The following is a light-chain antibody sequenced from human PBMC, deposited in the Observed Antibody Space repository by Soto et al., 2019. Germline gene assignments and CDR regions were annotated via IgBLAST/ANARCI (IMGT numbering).Light chain of an antibody. V-gene: IGKV3-20*01. J-gene: IGKJ1*01. CDR3: QQYGTSPRT. Sequence: EIVLTQSPGTLSLSPGERASLSCRASQSVRNNYLAWYQQRPGQAPRLLIYAASSRATGIPDRFSGSGSGTDFTLTISRLEPEDFAVYYCQQYGTSPRTCGQGTKGDIK. CDR1: QSVRNNY. CDR2: AAS.